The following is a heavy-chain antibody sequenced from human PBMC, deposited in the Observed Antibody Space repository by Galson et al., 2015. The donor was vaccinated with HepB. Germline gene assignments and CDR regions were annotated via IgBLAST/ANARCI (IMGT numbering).Heavy chain of an antibody. CDR1: GFTFSSYA. V-gene: IGHV3-30-3*01. J-gene: IGHJ6*02. Sequence: SLRLSCAASGFTFSSYAMHWVRQAPGKGLEWVAVISYDGSNKYYADSVKGRFTISGDNSKNTLYLQMNSLRAEDTAVYYCAREAAASHYYYYGMDVWGQGTTVAVSS. CDR2: ISYDGSNK. D-gene: IGHD6-13*01. CDR3: AREAAASHYYYYGMDV.